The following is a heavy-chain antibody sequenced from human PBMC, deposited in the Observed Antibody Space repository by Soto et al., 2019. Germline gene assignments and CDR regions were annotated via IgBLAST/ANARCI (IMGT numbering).Heavy chain of an antibody. V-gene: IGHV3-23*01. Sequence: EVQLLESGGKLVQPGGSLTLSCAASGFTFSTYAMAWVRQAPGKGLEWVSGVSASGLNTDYADPVKGRFYISRDNSKNTVCMAMNSLRAEDTTLCACARAGRRRTSGYLFDYWGQGTRVTVS. D-gene: IGHD1-1*01. J-gene: IGHJ4*02. CDR2: VSASGLNT. CDR1: GFTFSTYA. CDR3: ARAGRRRTSGYLFDY.